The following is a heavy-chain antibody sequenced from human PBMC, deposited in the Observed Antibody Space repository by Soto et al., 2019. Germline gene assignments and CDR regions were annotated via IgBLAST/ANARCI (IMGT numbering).Heavy chain of an antibody. CDR2: SIPIFGTA. Sequence: QVQLVQSGAEVKKPGSSVKVSCKASGGTFSSYAISWVRQAPGQGLEWMGGSIPIFGTADYAQKFQGRVTITADESTSTAYMELSSLRSEDTAVYYCAGHSSGVPGYYNGMDVWGQGTTVTVSS. J-gene: IGHJ6*02. CDR1: GGTFSSYA. D-gene: IGHD3-22*01. CDR3: AGHSSGVPGYYNGMDV. V-gene: IGHV1-69*12.